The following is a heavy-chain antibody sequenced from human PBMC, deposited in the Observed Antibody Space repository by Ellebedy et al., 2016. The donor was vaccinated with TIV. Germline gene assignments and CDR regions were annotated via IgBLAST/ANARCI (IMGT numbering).Heavy chain of an antibody. CDR1: GYTFTTYG. CDR3: ARRKTWILDY. D-gene: IGHD1-1*01. V-gene: IGHV1-18*04. CDR2: IGTYEGNT. J-gene: IGHJ4*02. Sequence: AASVKVSCKASGYTFTTYGITWVRQAPGQGPEWMGWIGTYEGNTKYAQKLQGRVTMTRDTSTSTAYMELRSLRSDDTAVYYCARRKTWILDYWGQGTLVTVSS.